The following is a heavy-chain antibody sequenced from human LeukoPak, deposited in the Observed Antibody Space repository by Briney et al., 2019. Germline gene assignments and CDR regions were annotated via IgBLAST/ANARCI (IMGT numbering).Heavy chain of an antibody. CDR2: TYNSGSI. D-gene: IGHD3-10*01. V-gene: IGHV4-38-2*01. CDR1: GSFISSTYY. CDR3: ARNSSISAGRSPHKNAFDI. Sequence: KASESLSLTCVVSGSFISSTYYWGCIRQSPGKGLEGIGITYNSGSISYTPSLKSRVTISVDTSKNQFSMKVRSVTAADTAVYYCARNSSISAGRSPHKNAFDIWYQGTMIIVTS. J-gene: IGHJ3*02.